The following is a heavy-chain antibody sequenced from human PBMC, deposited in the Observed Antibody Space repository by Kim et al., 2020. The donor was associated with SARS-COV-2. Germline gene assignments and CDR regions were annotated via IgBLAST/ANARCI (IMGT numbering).Heavy chain of an antibody. V-gene: IGHV3-21*01. CDR1: GFTFSSYS. CDR3: ARELSTTYYVILTGYFHHYGMDV. Sequence: GGSLRLSCAASGFTFSSYSMNWVRQAPGKGLEWVSSISSSSSYIYYADSVKGRFTISRDNAKNSLYLQMNSLRAEDTAVYYCARELSTTYYVILTGYFHHYGMDVWGQGTTVTVSS. D-gene: IGHD3-9*01. CDR2: ISSSSSYI. J-gene: IGHJ6*02.